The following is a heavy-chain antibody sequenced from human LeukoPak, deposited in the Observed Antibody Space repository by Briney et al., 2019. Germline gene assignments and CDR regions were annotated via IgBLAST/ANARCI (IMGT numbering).Heavy chain of an antibody. Sequence: GGSLRLSCAASGFTVGSSYMGWVRQAPERGLECVSDIYSGGSTYYANSMKGRFTLSRDNTKNTLYLQINSLRAEDTAVYCCAKDRRRGSSSWYPKSYFDYWGQGTLVTVSS. J-gene: IGHJ4*02. V-gene: IGHV3-53*01. CDR1: GFTVGSSY. D-gene: IGHD6-13*01. CDR2: IYSGGST. CDR3: AKDRRRGSSSWYPKSYFDY.